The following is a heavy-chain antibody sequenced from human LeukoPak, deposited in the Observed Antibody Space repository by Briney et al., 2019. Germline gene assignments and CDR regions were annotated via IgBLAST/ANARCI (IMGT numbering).Heavy chain of an antibody. V-gene: IGHV3-7*03. J-gene: IGHJ4*02. CDR1: GFTFSSYA. CDR2: IKQDGSEK. Sequence: GGSLRLSCAASGFTFSSYAMSWVRQAPGKGLEWVANIKQDGSEKYYVDSVKGRFTISRDNSKNTLYLQMNSLRAEDTAVYYCAGSGAGEGYFDYWGQGTLVTVSS. CDR3: AGSGAGEGYFDY. D-gene: IGHD3-10*01.